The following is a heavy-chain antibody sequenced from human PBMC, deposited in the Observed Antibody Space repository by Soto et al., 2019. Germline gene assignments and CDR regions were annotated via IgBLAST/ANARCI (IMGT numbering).Heavy chain of an antibody. D-gene: IGHD3-9*01. CDR3: ARASQCKSYFDCFAWLDY. V-gene: IGHV4-39*07. Sequence: SETLSLTCTVSGASISNRGCYWGWIRQFSGKRLEWVGSFYYSRSITYKPSLKSRVTISVDTSKNQFSLKLTSVTAADTAVYYCARASQCKSYFDCFAWLDYWGQGTLVTVSS. CDR1: GASISNRGCY. CDR2: FYYSRSI. J-gene: IGHJ4*02.